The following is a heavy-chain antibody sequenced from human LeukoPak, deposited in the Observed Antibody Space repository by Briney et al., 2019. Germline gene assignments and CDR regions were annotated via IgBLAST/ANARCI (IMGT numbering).Heavy chain of an antibody. Sequence: GRSLRLSCAASGFTFSSYAMHWVRQAPGKGLEWVAVISYDGSNKYYADSAKGRFTISRDNSKNTLYLQMNSLRAEDTAVYYCARDPSIGGVIPMYYFDYWGQGTLVTVSS. CDR3: ARDPSIGGVIPMYYFDY. D-gene: IGHD3-16*02. V-gene: IGHV3-30*04. CDR1: GFTFSSYA. J-gene: IGHJ4*02. CDR2: ISYDGSNK.